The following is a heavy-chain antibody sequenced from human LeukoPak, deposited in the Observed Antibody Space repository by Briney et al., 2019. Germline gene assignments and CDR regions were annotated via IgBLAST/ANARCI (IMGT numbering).Heavy chain of an antibody. D-gene: IGHD3-16*01. J-gene: IGHJ4*02. Sequence: PGGSLRLSCKASGYSFTKYWIGWVRQMPGKGLEWMGIIYPGDSDTRYSPSFQGQVTISADKSISTAYLQWSSLKASDTAMFYCARVSYDYIWGIIYYFDYWGQGTLVTVSS. CDR2: IYPGDSDT. CDR3: ARVSYDYIWGIIYYFDY. V-gene: IGHV5-51*01. CDR1: GYSFTKYW.